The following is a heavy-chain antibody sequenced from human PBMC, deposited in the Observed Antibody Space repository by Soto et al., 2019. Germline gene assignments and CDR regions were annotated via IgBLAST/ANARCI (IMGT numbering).Heavy chain of an antibody. CDR1: DASINSYY. V-gene: IGHV4-59*12. CDR3: ARDTYDATGYPLDY. Sequence: SETLSLTCTVSDASINSYYWSWIRQPPGKGLEWIGYIYQSGTTTYNPSLESRVTISIDTSKRQVSLKLTSVTADDTAIYYCARDTYDATGYPLDYWGQGTPVTISS. D-gene: IGHD3-22*01. J-gene: IGHJ4*02. CDR2: IYQSGTT.